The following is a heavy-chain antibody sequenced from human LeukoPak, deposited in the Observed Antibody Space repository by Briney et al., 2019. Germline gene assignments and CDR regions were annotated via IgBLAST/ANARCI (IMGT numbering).Heavy chain of an antibody. Sequence: NTSETLSLTCAVYGGSFSGYYWSWIRQPPGKGLEWIGEINHSGSTNYNPSLKSRVTISVDTSKNQFSLKLSPVTAADTAVYYCARGHYDFWSGYSDYWGQGTLVTVSS. D-gene: IGHD3-3*01. V-gene: IGHV4-34*01. CDR1: GGSFSGYY. J-gene: IGHJ4*02. CDR3: ARGHYDFWSGYSDY. CDR2: INHSGST.